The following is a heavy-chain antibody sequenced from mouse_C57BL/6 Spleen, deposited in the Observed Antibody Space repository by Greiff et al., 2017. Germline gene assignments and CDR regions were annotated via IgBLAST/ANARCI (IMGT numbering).Heavy chain of an antibody. V-gene: IGHV1-15*01. CDR2: IDPETGGT. CDR1: GYTFTDYE. Sequence: QVQLQQSGAELVRPGASVTLSCKASGYTFTDYEMHWVKQTPVHGLEWIGAIDPETGGTAYNQKFKGKAILTADKSSSTAYMELRSLTSEDSAVYYCTVLRSLVYYFDYWGQGTTLTVSS. CDR3: TVLRSLVYYFDY. D-gene: IGHD1-1*01. J-gene: IGHJ2*01.